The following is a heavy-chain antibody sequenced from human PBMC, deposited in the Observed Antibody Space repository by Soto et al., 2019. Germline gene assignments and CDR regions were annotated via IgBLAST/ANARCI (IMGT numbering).Heavy chain of an antibody. CDR2: IKADGSNT. D-gene: IGHD1-1*01. V-gene: IGHV3-74*01. CDR1: GFTFSSFW. CDR3: ARDRGYTMDV. J-gene: IGHJ6*02. Sequence: EVQLVESGGGLVQPGGSLRLSCAASGFTFSSFWMHWVRQAPGKGLVWVSVIKADGSNTAYADSVKGRFTISRDSAKNTLYLQMNSLRAEDTAVYFCARDRGYTMDVWGQGTTVTVSS.